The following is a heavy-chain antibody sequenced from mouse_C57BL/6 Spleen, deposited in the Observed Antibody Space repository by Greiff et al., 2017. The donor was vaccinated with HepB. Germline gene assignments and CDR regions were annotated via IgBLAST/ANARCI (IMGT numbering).Heavy chain of an antibody. V-gene: IGHV1-76*01. J-gene: IGHJ4*01. Sequence: QVQLQQSGAELVRPGASVKLSCKASGYTFTDYYINWVKQRPGQGLEWIARIYPGSGNTYYNEKFKGKATLTAEKSSSTAYMQLSSLTSEDSAVYFCARKDYSGAMDYWGQGTSVTVSS. CDR1: GYTFTDYY. D-gene: IGHD1-1*01. CDR3: ARKDYSGAMDY. CDR2: IYPGSGNT.